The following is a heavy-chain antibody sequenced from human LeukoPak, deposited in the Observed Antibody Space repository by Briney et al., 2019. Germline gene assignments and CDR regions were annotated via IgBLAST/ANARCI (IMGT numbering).Heavy chain of an antibody. CDR3: ARDGNLLDS. V-gene: IGHV4-4*07. Sequence: SETLSLTCTVSGGSISGYYWTWIRQSAGKGLEWMGRVYSGGTTSYNPSLRGRVTMSVDTSKNQFSHKLTSVTAADTAVYYCARDGNLLDSWGQGILVTVSS. J-gene: IGHJ4*02. CDR1: GGSISGYY. CDR2: VYSGGTT.